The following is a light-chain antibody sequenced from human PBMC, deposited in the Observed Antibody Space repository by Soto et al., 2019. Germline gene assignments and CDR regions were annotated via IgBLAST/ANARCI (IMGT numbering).Light chain of an antibody. Sequence: EIVLTQSPDTLSVSPGERATLSCRASQSISRTLAWYQQESGQPPRLLIYDASTRATGFPARFSGSGSGTDFTLSISSLEPEDFAVYYCQQRSNWPPITFGQGTKVDIK. CDR1: QSISRT. CDR2: DAS. CDR3: QQRSNWPPIT. J-gene: IGKJ1*01. V-gene: IGKV3-11*01.